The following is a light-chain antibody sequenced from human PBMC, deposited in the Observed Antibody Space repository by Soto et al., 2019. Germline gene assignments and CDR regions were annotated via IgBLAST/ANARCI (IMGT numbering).Light chain of an antibody. Sequence: IVMTQSPATLSVSPGERATLSCRAGQTIYSNVAWYQQSPGQAPRLLIYRASTRATGVPARFSGSGSGTEFTLTISGLQSEDFALYYCQQYQNLWTFGQGTKVEIK. CDR2: RAS. CDR1: QTIYSN. J-gene: IGKJ1*01. V-gene: IGKV3-15*01. CDR3: QQYQNLWT.